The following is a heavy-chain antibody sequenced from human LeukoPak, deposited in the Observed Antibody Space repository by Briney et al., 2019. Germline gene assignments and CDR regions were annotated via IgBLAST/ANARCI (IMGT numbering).Heavy chain of an antibody. Sequence: GGSLRLSCAASGFTFSSYAMHWVRQAPGKGLEWLAVISSDGSLEYYADSVKGRITISRDNSKNTLYPQMNSLRPEDTAVYYCARDPVPAAARHFDYWGQGTLVTVS. V-gene: IGHV3-30-3*01. CDR2: ISSDGSLE. CDR3: ARDPVPAAARHFDY. J-gene: IGHJ4*02. CDR1: GFTFSSYA. D-gene: IGHD2-2*01.